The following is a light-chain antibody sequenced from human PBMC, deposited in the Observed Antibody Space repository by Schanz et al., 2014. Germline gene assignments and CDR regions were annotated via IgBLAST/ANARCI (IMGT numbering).Light chain of an antibody. J-gene: IGKJ2*01. CDR2: GAS. V-gene: IGKV3-20*01. CDR3: QHYGSSPYT. CDR1: QSVSSY. Sequence: EIVLTQSPATLSLSPGERATLSCRASQSVSSYLAWYQQKPGQAPRLLIYGASSRATGIPDRFSGSGSGTDLTLTISRLEPEDFAVYYCQHYGSSPYTFGQGTKLEIK.